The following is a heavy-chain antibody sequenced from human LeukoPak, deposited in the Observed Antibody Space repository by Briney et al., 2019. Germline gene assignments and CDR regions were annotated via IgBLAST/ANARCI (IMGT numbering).Heavy chain of an antibody. CDR1: GFTFSTYT. J-gene: IGHJ5*02. V-gene: IGHV3-21*01. Sequence: GGSLRLSCTASGFTFSTYTMNWVRQAPGKGLEWVSSISSGTTHIYYADSMKGRFTIFRGNAKNSLYLQMNSLRTEDTALYYCARGNLGSSWSAGWFDPWGQGTLVTVSS. CDR3: ARGNLGSSWSAGWFDP. D-gene: IGHD6-13*01. CDR2: ISSGTTHI.